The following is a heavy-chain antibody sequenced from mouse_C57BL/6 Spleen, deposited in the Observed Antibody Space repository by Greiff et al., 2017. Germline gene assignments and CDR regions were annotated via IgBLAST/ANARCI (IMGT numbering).Heavy chain of an antibody. D-gene: IGHD3-2*02. CDR1: GYTFTSYW. Sequence: QVQLQQPGAELVRPGSSVKLSCKASGYTFTSYWMHWVKQRPIQGLEWIGNIDPSDSETHYNQKFKDKATLTVDKSSSTAYMQLSSLTSEDSAVYYCAREGAAQATWYFDVWGTGTTVTVSS. V-gene: IGHV1-52*01. J-gene: IGHJ1*03. CDR2: IDPSDSET. CDR3: AREGAAQATWYFDV.